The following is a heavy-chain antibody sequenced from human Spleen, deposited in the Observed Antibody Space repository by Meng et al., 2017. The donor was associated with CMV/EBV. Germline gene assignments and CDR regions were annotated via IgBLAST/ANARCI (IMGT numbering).Heavy chain of an antibody. V-gene: IGHV4-59*01. CDR1: GDSITTSY. CDR3: ARDPYSGATHAFDM. CDR2: ISYSGNT. Sequence: SETLSLTCTVSGDSITTSYWSWLRQSPGRGLEWIAFISYSGNTGYNPSLRSRVTISLDTPKNQFSLQMSSVTAVDTAVYYCARDPYSGATHAFDMWGQGTVVTVSS. D-gene: IGHD1-26*01. J-gene: IGHJ3*02.